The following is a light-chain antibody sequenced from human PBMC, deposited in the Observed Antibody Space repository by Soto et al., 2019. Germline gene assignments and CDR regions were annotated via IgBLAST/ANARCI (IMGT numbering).Light chain of an antibody. CDR2: DDS. J-gene: IGLJ3*02. V-gene: IGLV2-11*01. CDR3: CSFAGSYTFWV. Sequence: QSVLTQPRSVSGSPGQSVTISCTGTSSDVGDYNYVSWYQQYPGKAPKLVIYDDSKRPSGVPDRFSGSKSGNTASLTISGLQAEDEADYYCCSFAGSYTFWVFGGGTKLTVL. CDR1: SSDVGDYNY.